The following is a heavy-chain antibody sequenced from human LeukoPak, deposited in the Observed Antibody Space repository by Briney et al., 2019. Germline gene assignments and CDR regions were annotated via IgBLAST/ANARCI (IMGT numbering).Heavy chain of an antibody. J-gene: IGHJ4*02. CDR3: AKDQEAGTNGLDY. D-gene: IGHD6-19*01. V-gene: IGHV3-30*02. CDR2: IRYDGSNK. CDR1: GFTFSSYG. Sequence: PGGSLRLSCAVSGFTFSSYGMHWVRQAPGKGLEWVAFIRYDGSNKYYADSVKGRFTISRDNSKNTLYLQMNSLRAEDTAVYYCAKDQEAGTNGLDYWGQGTLVTVSS.